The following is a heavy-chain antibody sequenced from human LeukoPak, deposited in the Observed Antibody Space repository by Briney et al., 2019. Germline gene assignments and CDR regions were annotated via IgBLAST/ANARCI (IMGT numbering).Heavy chain of an antibody. J-gene: IGHJ3*02. V-gene: IGHV3-21*01. CDR2: INVITGYI. D-gene: IGHD1-26*01. CDR3: ARDRSGSSSVDDAFDI. CDR1: GFSFENYN. Sequence: PGGSLRLSCAASGFSFENYNMNWVRQARGRGVEGVAYINVITGYIYSADSLKGRFTISRDNAKKSLYLEMNSLRVEDTAVYYCARDRSGSSSVDDAFDIWGQGIMVTVSS.